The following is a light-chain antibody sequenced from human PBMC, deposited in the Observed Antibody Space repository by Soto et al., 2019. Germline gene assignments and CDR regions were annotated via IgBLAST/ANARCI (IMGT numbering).Light chain of an antibody. CDR2: GAS. Sequence: EIVLTQSPGTLSLSPGERATLSCRASQSVSSTYLAWYQQKPGQAPRLLIYGASNRATGIPDRFSGSGSGTDFTVTISRLEPEDFAVYYCQQYGSSRYTLGQGTKLEIK. CDR3: QQYGSSRYT. V-gene: IGKV3-20*01. J-gene: IGKJ2*01. CDR1: QSVSSTY.